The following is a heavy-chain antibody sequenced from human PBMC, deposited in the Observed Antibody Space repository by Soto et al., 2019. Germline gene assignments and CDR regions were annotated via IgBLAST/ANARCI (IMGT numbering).Heavy chain of an antibody. CDR3: ARQMDIVVVVAATSRHFDY. D-gene: IGHD2-15*01. CDR1: GGSFSGYY. Sequence: SETLSLTCAVYGGSFSGYYWSWIRQPPGKGLEWIGEINHSGSTNYNPSLKSRVTISVDTSKNQFSLKLSSVTAADTAVYYCARQMDIVVVVAATSRHFDYWGQGTLGTVSS. J-gene: IGHJ4*02. CDR2: INHSGST. V-gene: IGHV4-34*01.